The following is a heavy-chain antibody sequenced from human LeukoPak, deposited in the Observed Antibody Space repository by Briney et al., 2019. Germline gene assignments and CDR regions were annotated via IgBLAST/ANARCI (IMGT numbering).Heavy chain of an antibody. J-gene: IGHJ4*02. V-gene: IGHV3-7*01. Sequence: GGSLRLSCAASGFTFSSYWMSWVRQAPGKGLEWVANIKQDGSEKYYVDSVKGRFTISRDNAKNSLYLQMNSLRAEDTAVYYCARDPPPNTVTDFDYWGQGTLVTVSS. CDR2: IKQDGSEK. CDR1: GFTFSSYW. CDR3: ARDPPPNTVTDFDY. D-gene: IGHD4-17*01.